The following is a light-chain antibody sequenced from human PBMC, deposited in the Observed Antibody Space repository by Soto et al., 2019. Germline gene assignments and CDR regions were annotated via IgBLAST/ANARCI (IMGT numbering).Light chain of an antibody. CDR1: HSIHSSF. CDR2: GAS. Sequence: EVVLTQSPGTLSLSPGERASLSCRASHSIHSSFLAWYQQKPSQAPRLLIYGASSRATDIPDRFSGGGSGTDFTLTVSRLEPEDFAVYYCQQYDTSPYTFGQGTKLEI. CDR3: QQYDTSPYT. V-gene: IGKV3-20*01. J-gene: IGKJ2*01.